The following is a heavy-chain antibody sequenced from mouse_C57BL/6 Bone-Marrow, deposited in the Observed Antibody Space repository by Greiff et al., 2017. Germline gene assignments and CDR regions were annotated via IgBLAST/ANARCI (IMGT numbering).Heavy chain of an antibody. J-gene: IGHJ3*01. V-gene: IGHV6-3*01. CDR3: TRGYSNYEAY. Sequence: EVQLQQSGGGLVQPGGSMKLSCVASGFTFSNYWMNWVRQSPEKGLEWVAQIRLKSDNYATHYAESVKGRFTISRDDSKSSVYLQMNNLRAEDTGIYYCTRGYSNYEAYWGQGTLVTVSA. D-gene: IGHD2-5*01. CDR2: IRLKSDNYAT. CDR1: GFTFSNYW.